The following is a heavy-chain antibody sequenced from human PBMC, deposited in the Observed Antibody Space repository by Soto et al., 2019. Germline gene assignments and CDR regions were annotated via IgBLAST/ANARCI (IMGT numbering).Heavy chain of an antibody. CDR2: IKSTTDAETT. D-gene: IGHD1-20*01. J-gene: IGHJ4*02. V-gene: IGHV3-15*01. CDR3: TTLYQGISN. CDR1: GFTFSYAW. Sequence: EVQLVESGGGLVKPGGSLRLSCAASGFTFSYAWMSWVRQTPGKGLEWVGRIKSTTDAETTDYAAPVKGRFTISRDDSKNALYLQMNSLKTEDTAVYYCTTLYQGISNWGQGTLVTVSS.